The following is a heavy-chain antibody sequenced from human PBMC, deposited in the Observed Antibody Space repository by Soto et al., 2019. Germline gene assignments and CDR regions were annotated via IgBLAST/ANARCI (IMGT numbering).Heavy chain of an antibody. CDR2: INHSGST. CDR3: ACLRQQLVFDP. J-gene: IGHJ5*02. CDR1: GGSFSGYY. Sequence: QVQLQQWGAGLLKPSETLSLTCAVYGGSFSGYYWSWIRQPPGKGLEWIGEINHSGSTNYNPSLKSRVTISVDPSKNQFSLKLSSVTAADTAVYYCACLRQQLVFDPWGQGTLDTVSS. V-gene: IGHV4-34*01. D-gene: IGHD6-13*01.